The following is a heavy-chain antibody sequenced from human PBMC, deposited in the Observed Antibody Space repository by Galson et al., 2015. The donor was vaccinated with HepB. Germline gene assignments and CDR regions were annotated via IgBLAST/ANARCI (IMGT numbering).Heavy chain of an antibody. V-gene: IGHV3-21*01. CDR3: AREEDSGSYSGYYYYYGMDV. CDR1: GFTFSSYS. CDR2: ISSSSSYI. D-gene: IGHD1-26*01. J-gene: IGHJ6*02. Sequence: SLRLSCAASGFTFSSYSMNWVRQAPGKGLEWVSSISSSSSYIYYADSVKGRFTISRDNAKNSLYLQMNSLRAEDTAVYYCAREEDSGSYSGYYYYYGMDVWGQGTTVTVSS.